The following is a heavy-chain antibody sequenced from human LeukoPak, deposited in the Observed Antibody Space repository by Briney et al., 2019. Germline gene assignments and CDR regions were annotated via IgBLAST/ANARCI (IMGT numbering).Heavy chain of an antibody. Sequence: SVKVSCKASGGTFSSYAISWVRQAPGQGLEWMGVIIPIFGTANYAQKFQGRVTITADKSTSTAYMELSSLRSEDAAVYYCARDLNCGGDCYRGTVDPWGQGTLVTVSS. D-gene: IGHD2-21*02. V-gene: IGHV1-69*06. CDR2: IIPIFGTA. CDR3: ARDLNCGGDCYRGTVDP. J-gene: IGHJ5*02. CDR1: GGTFSSYA.